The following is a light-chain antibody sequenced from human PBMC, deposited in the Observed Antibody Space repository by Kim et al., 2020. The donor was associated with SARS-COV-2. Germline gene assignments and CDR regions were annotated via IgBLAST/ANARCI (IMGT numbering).Light chain of an antibody. J-gene: IGKJ2*01. CDR1: QSVSRSY. V-gene: IGKV3-20*01. CDR2: GAS. Sequence: PGGRAALACRSSQSVSRSYLAWYQQKPGQAPRLLIYGASSRATGIPDRFSGSGSGTDFTLAISRLEPEDFAVYYCQQYGSSPYTFGQGTKLEI. CDR3: QQYGSSPYT.